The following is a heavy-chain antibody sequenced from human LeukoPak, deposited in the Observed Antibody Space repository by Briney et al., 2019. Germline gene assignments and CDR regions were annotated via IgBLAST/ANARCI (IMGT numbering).Heavy chain of an antibody. J-gene: IGHJ6*02. V-gene: IGHV3-21*01. Sequence: GGSLRLSCAASGFTFSSYSMDWVRQAPGKGLEWVSSISSSSSYIYYADSVKGRFTIYRDNAKNSLYLQMDSLRAEDTAVYYCAGGGDRYCSSSSCSTDGMDVWGQGTTVTVCS. CDR2: ISSSSSYI. CDR1: GFTFSSYS. CDR3: AGGGDRYCSSSSCSTDGMDV. D-gene: IGHD2-2*02.